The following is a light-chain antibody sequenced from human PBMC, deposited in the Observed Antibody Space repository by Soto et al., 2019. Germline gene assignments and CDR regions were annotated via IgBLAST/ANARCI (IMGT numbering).Light chain of an antibody. CDR2: GTS. J-gene: IGKJ5*01. CDR1: QSISGT. V-gene: IGKV3D-15*01. Sequence: TVMPQLPETLSVAPGGRANLSCRASQSISGTLAWYQQKPGQAPRLLIYGTSSRTTGIPDRFSGSGSGTEFTLTMSCLQPEGSALYYCQESGSASISFAQGTRLEI. CDR3: QESGSASIS.